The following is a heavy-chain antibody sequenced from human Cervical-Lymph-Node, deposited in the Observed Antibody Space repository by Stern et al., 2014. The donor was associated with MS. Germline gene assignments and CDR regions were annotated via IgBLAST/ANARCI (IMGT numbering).Heavy chain of an antibody. V-gene: IGHV1-2*02. CDR3: ARDQRGITIFGVVTDYYYLGMDV. D-gene: IGHD3-3*01. Sequence: VQLVKSGAEVKKPGASVKVSCKTSGYIFTGYYIHWVRQAPGQGLEWMAWINPNTGGTKYAQKFQCRVTMSRDTSISTAYVELSSLTSDDTAVYYCARDQRGITIFGVVTDYYYLGMDVWGQGTTVTVSS. CDR1: GYIFTGYY. J-gene: IGHJ6*02. CDR2: INPNTGGT.